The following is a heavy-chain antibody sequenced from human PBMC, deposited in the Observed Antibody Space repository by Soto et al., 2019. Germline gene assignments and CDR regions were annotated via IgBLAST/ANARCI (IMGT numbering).Heavy chain of an antibody. CDR1: GGSIRSGGYY. Sequence: QVQLQESGPGLVKPSQTLSLTCTVSGGSIRSGGYYWSWIRQPPGKVLEWIAYMSYSGSTYYNPSLKSRVTLSVDTSKNQFSLKLRSVTAADTAVYYCASLSGSFLYYFDNWGQGTLVTVSS. V-gene: IGHV4-30-4*01. D-gene: IGHD3-22*01. J-gene: IGHJ4*02. CDR3: ASLSGSFLYYFDN. CDR2: MSYSGST.